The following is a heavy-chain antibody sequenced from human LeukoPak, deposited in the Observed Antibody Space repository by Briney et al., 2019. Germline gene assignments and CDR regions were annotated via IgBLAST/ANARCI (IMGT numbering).Heavy chain of an antibody. CDR2: INSDGSST. CDR3: ARAYYDILTGPDY. V-gene: IGHV3-74*01. Sequence: GGSLRLSCAASGFTFSSYRMHWVRQAPGKGLVWVSRINSDGSSTSYADSVKGRFTISRDNAKNTLYLQMNSLRAEDTAVYYCARAYYDILTGPDYWGQGTLVTVSS. D-gene: IGHD3-9*01. CDR1: GFTFSSYR. J-gene: IGHJ4*02.